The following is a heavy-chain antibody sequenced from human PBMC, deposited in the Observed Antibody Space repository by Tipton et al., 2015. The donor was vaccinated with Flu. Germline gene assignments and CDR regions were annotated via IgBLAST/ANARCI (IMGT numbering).Heavy chain of an antibody. J-gene: IGHJ5*02. CDR1: GGSIFINYA. Sequence: QLVQSGAEVKKPGSSVKVSCKASGGSIFINYAISWVRQAPGQGLEWMGKIIPMFRSPKYAQKFQDRLTITADESSSTVYMDLSSLRSDDTAIYYCAKAPRIYEGWLYSWGQGTLVTVSS. CDR2: IIPMFRSP. V-gene: IGHV1-69*18. D-gene: IGHD2-21*01. CDR3: AKAPRIYEGWLYS.